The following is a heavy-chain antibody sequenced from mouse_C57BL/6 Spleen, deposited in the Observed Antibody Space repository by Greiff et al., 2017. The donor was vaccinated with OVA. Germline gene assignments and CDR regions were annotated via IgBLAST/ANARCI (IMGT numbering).Heavy chain of an antibody. CDR1: GYTFTDHT. V-gene: IGHV1-78*01. Sequence: VKLMESDAELVKPGASVKISCKVSGYTFTDHTIHWMKQRPEQGLEWIGYIYPRDGSTKYNEKFKGKATLTADKSSSTAYMQLNSLTSEDSAVYFCARDNYYGSSYEFAYWGQGTLVTVSA. J-gene: IGHJ3*01. D-gene: IGHD1-1*01. CDR3: ARDNYYGSSYEFAY. CDR2: IYPRDGST.